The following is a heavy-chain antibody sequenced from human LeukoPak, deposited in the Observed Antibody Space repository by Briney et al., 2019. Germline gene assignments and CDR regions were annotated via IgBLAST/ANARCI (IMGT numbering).Heavy chain of an antibody. V-gene: IGHV3-7*01. CDR2: IKQDGSEK. CDR1: GFAFSSYW. CDR3: ARGPTRANSSDY. D-gene: IGHD2/OR15-2a*01. J-gene: IGHJ4*02. Sequence: GGSLRLSCGASGFAFSSYWMSWVRQALGKGLEWVAKIKQDGSEKYYVESVKGRFTLSRDNAKNSLNLQMNSLRAEDTAVYYCARGPTRANSSDYWGQGTLVTVSS.